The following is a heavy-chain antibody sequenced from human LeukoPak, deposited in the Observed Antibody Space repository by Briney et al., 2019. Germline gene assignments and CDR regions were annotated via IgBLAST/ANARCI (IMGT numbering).Heavy chain of an antibody. D-gene: IGHD3-22*01. CDR3: ARTDSSGYYTLYYYGMDV. CDR2: ISAYNGNT. J-gene: IGHJ6*02. Sequence: ASVKVSCKASGYTFTSYGISWVRQAPGQGLEWMGWISAYNGNTNYAQKLQGRVTMTTDTSSSTAYMELRSLRSDDTAVYYCARTDSSGYYTLYYYGMDVWGQGTTVIVSS. CDR1: GYTFTSYG. V-gene: IGHV1-18*01.